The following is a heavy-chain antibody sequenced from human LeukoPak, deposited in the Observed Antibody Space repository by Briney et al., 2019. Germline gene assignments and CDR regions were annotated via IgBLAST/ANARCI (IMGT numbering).Heavy chain of an antibody. D-gene: IGHD2-2*02. CDR3: ARMRCSSTSCYTHHYYYYMDV. J-gene: IGHJ6*03. Sequence: SETLALTCAVSGYSISSGYYWGWIRQPPGKGLEWIGSIYHSGSTYYNPSLKSRVTISVDTSKNQFSLKLSSVTAADTAVYYCARMRCSSTSCYTHHYYYYMDVWGKGTTVTVSS. CDR2: IYHSGST. CDR1: GYSISSGYY. V-gene: IGHV4-38-2*01.